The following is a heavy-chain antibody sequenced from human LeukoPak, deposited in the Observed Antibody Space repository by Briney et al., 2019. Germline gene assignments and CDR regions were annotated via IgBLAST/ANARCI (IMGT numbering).Heavy chain of an antibody. D-gene: IGHD1-1*01. J-gene: IGHJ4*02. CDR2: ISGSGGST. Sequence: GGSLRLSCAASGFTVSSNYMSWVRQAPGKGLEWVSAISGSGGSTYYADSVKGTFTISRDNSKNTLYLQMNSLRAEDTAVYYCAKEPWNYFDYWGQGTLVTVSS. CDR3: AKEPWNYFDY. V-gene: IGHV3-23*01. CDR1: GFTVSSNY.